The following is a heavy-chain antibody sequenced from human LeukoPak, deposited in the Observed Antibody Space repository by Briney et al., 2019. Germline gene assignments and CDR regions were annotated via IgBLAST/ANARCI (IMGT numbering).Heavy chain of an antibody. CDR1: GVSVNDYY. D-gene: IGHD5-24*01. CDR2: VSPGGYT. V-gene: IGHV4-34*01. Sequence: TSETLSLTCAVSGVSVNDYYWSWIRQSPEKGLEWIGEVSPGGYTTYNPSLKSRVIISEDTSENQLSLNVRSVTAADTAVYYCAREREDGYNCFDYWGPGTLVTVSS. CDR3: AREREDGYNCFDY. J-gene: IGHJ4*02.